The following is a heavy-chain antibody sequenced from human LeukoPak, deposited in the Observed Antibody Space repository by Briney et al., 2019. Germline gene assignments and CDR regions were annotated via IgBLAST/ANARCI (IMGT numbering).Heavy chain of an antibody. CDR3: ARGDTAMSHYYGMDV. J-gene: IGHJ6*02. CDR2: INPSGGSS. Sequence: ASVKVSCKASGYTFTSYFMHWVRQAPGQGPEWMGLINPSGGSSSYAQKFQGRVTMTRDMSTSTVYMDLSSLRSDDTAVYYCARGDTAMSHYYGMDVWGQGTTVTVSS. CDR1: GYTFTSYF. D-gene: IGHD5-18*01. V-gene: IGHV1-46*01.